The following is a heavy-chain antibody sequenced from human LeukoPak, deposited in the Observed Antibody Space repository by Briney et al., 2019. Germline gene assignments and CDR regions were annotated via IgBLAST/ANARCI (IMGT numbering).Heavy chain of an antibody. D-gene: IGHD3-22*01. V-gene: IGHV4-59*01. J-gene: IGHJ4*02. Sequence: PSETLSLTCTVSGGSLSSYYWSWIRQPPGKGLEWIGYIHYSGSTNYNPSLKSRVTISVDTSKNQFSLKLSSVTAADTAVYYCARGSSGYYLGVDYWGQGTLVTVSS. CDR2: IHYSGST. CDR1: GGSLSSYY. CDR3: ARGSSGYYLGVDY.